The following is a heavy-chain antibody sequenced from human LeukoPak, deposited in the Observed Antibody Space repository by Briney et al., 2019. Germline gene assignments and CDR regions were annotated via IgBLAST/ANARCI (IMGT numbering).Heavy chain of an antibody. V-gene: IGHV3-7*01. CDR3: ARWGGITAAGSADY. CDR1: GFTFSSYS. CDR2: IKQDGSEK. J-gene: IGHJ4*02. Sequence: GGSLRLSCAASGFTFSSYSMNWVRQAPGKGLEWVANIKQDGSEKYYVDSVKGRFTISRDNAKNSLYLQMNSLRAEDTAVYYCARWGGITAAGSADYWGQGTLVTVSS. D-gene: IGHD6-13*01.